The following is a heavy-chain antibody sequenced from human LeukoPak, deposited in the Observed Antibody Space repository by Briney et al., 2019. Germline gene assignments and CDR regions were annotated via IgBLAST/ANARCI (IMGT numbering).Heavy chain of an antibody. CDR2: ISSSSSTI. J-gene: IGHJ4*02. V-gene: IGHV3-48*04. D-gene: IGHD1-26*01. Sequence: PGGSLRLSCAASGFTFSTYSMNWVRQAPGKGLEWVSYISSSSSTIYYADSVKGRFTISRDNANNSLYLQMNSLRAEDTAVYYCASGTIVGARGADNWGQGTLVTVSS. CDR3: ASGTIVGARGADN. CDR1: GFTFSTYS.